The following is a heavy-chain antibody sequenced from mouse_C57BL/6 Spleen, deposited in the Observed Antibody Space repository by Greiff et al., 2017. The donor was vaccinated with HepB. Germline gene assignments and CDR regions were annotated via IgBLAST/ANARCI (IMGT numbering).Heavy chain of an antibody. CDR2: IRNKANNHAT. CDR3: TRPPLTTVVARYFDV. Sequence: EVKLMESGGGLVQPGGSMKLSCAASGFTFSDAWMDWVRQSPEKGLEWVAEIRNKANNHATYYAESVKGRFTISRDDSKSSVYLQMNSLRAEDTGIYYCTRPPLTTVVARYFDVWGTGTTVTVSS. CDR1: GFTFSDAW. D-gene: IGHD1-1*01. V-gene: IGHV6-6*01. J-gene: IGHJ1*03.